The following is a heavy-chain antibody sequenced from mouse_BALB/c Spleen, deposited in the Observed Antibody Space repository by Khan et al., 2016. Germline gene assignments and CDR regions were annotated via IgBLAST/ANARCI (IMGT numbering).Heavy chain of an antibody. J-gene: IGHJ2*01. CDR1: GHPFTTYW. CDR3: ARGSKVFDY. Sequence: QVQLQQPGAELVRPGASVKLSCKASGHPFTTYWMNWFKQRPEQGLEWIGRIDPYDSETHYDQKLKDKAILNVDKASSTAFMQLSSLTSEDSAFYYCARGSKVFDYWGQGTTLTVSS. CDR2: IDPYDSET. V-gene: IGHV1-52*01.